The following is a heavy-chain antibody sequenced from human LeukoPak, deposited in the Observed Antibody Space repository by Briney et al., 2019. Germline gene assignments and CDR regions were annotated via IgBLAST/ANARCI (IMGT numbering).Heavy chain of an antibody. CDR1: GFTFSSYW. CDR3: AGDGRYCSGGSCFNWFDP. V-gene: IGHV3-7*01. D-gene: IGHD2-15*01. CDR2: IRQDGSEK. Sequence: EGSLRLSCAASGFTFSSYWMSWVRQAPGKGLEWVANIRQDGSEKYYVDSVKGRFTISRDNAKNSLYLQMNSLRAEDTAVYYCAGDGRYCSGGSCFNWFDPWGQGTLVTVSS. J-gene: IGHJ5*02.